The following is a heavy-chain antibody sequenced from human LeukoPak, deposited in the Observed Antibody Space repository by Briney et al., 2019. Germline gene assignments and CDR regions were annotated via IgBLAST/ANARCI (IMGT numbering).Heavy chain of an antibody. V-gene: IGHV4-59*08. CDR2: ISYSGST. D-gene: IGHD5-24*01. Sequence: PSETLSLTCSVSGGSISSHYYNWIRQSPGKGLEWIGRISYSGSTNYNPSLQSRVTISIDTSKNQFSLRLTSMTAADTAVYYCARRGVEMSAVRPDNWLDPWGQGTLVTVSS. J-gene: IGHJ5*02. CDR1: GGSISSHY. CDR3: ARRGVEMSAVRPDNWLDP.